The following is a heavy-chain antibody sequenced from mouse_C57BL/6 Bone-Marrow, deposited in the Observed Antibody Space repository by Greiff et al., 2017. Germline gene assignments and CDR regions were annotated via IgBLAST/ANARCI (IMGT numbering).Heavy chain of an antibody. CDR3: TVDGYYPFAY. D-gene: IGHD2-3*01. CDR2: IDPENGDT. V-gene: IGHV14-4*01. CDR1: GFNIKDDY. J-gene: IGHJ3*01. Sequence: EVQLQQSGAELVRPGASVKLSCTASGFNIKDDYMPWVKQRPEQGLEWIGWIDPENGDTEYSSKFQGQAAITGDTSSNPAYLQLISLASEDTSVYYCTVDGYYPFAYWGQGTLVTVSA.